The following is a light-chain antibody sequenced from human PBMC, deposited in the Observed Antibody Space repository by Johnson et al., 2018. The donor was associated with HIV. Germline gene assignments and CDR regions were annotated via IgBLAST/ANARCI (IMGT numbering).Light chain of an antibody. V-gene: IGLV1-51*01. CDR2: DND. CDR3: ATWDSSLSVYV. CDR1: SSNIGNNY. J-gene: IGLJ1*01. Sequence: HSVLTQPPSVSAAQGQKVTISCSGSSSNIGNNYVSWYRHLPGTAPKLLIYDNDKRPSGIPDRFSASKSGSSATLGITGLQTGDEADYYCATWDSSLSVYVFGTGTKVSVL.